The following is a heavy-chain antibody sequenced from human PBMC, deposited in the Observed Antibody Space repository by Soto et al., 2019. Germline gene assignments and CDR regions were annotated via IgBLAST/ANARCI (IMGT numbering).Heavy chain of an antibody. Sequence: GGSLRLSCAASGFTFSSYGMHSVRQAPGKGLEWVAVISYDGSNKYYADSVKGRFTISRDNSKNTLYLQMNSLRAEDTAVYYCAGQPTRSYFDYWGQGTLVTVYS. CDR2: ISYDGSNK. CDR1: GFTFSSYG. J-gene: IGHJ4*02. CDR3: AGQPTRSYFDY. V-gene: IGHV3-30*03. D-gene: IGHD6-13*01.